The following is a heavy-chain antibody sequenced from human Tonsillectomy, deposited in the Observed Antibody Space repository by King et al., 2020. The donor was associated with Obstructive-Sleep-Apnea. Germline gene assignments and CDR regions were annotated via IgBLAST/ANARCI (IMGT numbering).Heavy chain of an antibody. V-gene: IGHV3-30-3*01. CDR3: ARGDYFDSRVLRGDYYYGMDV. D-gene: IGHD3-22*01. CDR1: GVTFSSYA. CDR2: ISFDGSIK. J-gene: IGHJ6*02. Sequence: QLVQSGGGVVQPGMSLRLSCPASGVTFSSYAMHWVRQAPGKGLEWVALISFDGSIKYYADYVKGRFTSSRENCKNTLFLQMNSLRAEVTAIYYCARGDYFDSRVLRGDYYYGMDVWGQGTTVTVSS.